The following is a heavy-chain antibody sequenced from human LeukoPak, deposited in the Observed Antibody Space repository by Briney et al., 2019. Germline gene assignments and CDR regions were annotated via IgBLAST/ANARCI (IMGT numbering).Heavy chain of an antibody. CDR1: AGTFSSYA. CDR2: IIPIFGIA. J-gene: IGHJ4*02. Sequence: SVKLSCKSSAGTFSSYAISWVRQAPGQGLEWMGRIIPIFGIANYAQKFQGRVTITADKSTSTAYMELSSLRSEDTAVYYCAREGEYGDYVFDYWGQGTLVTVSS. V-gene: IGHV1-69*04. D-gene: IGHD4-17*01. CDR3: AREGEYGDYVFDY.